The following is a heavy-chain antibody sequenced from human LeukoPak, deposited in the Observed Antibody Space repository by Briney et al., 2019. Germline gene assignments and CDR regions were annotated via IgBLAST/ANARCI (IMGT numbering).Heavy chain of an antibody. CDR2: IIPVFGTA. CDR3: ARVFSVRGVITDYFDY. CDR1: GGTFSNYA. D-gene: IGHD3-10*01. Sequence: SVKVSCKASGGTFSNYAISWVRQAPGQGLEWMGGIIPVFGTANYAQKFRGRVTITADKSTRTAYMELSSLRSEDTAVYYCARVFSVRGVITDYFDYWGQGTLVTVSS. V-gene: IGHV1-69*06. J-gene: IGHJ4*02.